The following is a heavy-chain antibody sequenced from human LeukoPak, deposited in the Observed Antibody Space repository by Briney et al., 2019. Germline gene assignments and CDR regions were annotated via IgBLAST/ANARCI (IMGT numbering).Heavy chain of an antibody. CDR2: INPSGGST. Sequence: ASVKVSCKASGYTFTSYYMHWVRRAPGQGLEWMGIINPSGGSTSYAQKFQDRVTMTRDTSTSTVYMELSSLRSEDTAVYYCARERFTGSSWQLYYFDYWGQGTLVTVSS. CDR1: GYTFTSYY. J-gene: IGHJ4*02. V-gene: IGHV1-46*01. D-gene: IGHD6-13*01. CDR3: ARERFTGSSWQLYYFDY.